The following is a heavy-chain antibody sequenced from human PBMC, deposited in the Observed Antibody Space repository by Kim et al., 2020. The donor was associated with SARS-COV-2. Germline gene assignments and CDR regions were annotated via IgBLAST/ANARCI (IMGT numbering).Heavy chain of an antibody. J-gene: IGHJ4*02. CDR3: AGRRGGWLVRSPYDY. Sequence: PSPTSRVTISEETSKNQFSLKLSSVTAADTAVYYCAGRRGGWLVRSPYDYWGQGTLVTVSS. D-gene: IGHD6-19*01. V-gene: IGHV4-34*01.